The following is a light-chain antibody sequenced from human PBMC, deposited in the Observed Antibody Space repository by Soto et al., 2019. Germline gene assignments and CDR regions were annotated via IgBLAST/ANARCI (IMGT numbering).Light chain of an antibody. CDR2: DVF. Sequence: QSVLTQPASVSGSPGQSITISCTGTSSDIGADDFVSWYQHHPDKTPKLIIYDVFKRPSGVPARFSASKSGNTASLTITGLQTEDEADYHCSSLAGSYNLVFGGGTKLTVL. J-gene: IGLJ3*02. V-gene: IGLV2-11*01. CDR3: SSLAGSYNLV. CDR1: SSDIGADDF.